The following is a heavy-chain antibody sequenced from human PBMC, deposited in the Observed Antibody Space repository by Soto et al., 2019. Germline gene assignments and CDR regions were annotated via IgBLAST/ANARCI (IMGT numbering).Heavy chain of an antibody. J-gene: IGHJ1*01. D-gene: IGHD3-22*01. CDR3: ARYYDTSNRPYFHH. CDR1: GGSISSTTDY. V-gene: IGHV4-39*01. CDR2: IYYSGTT. Sequence: AETLYLTCTVSGGSISSTTDYWGWFRQPPGKGLEWIGTIYYSGTTYYNPSLKTRLTISVDTSKNQFSLKLNSVTAADTAFYYCARYYDTSNRPYFHHWGQGTLVTVS.